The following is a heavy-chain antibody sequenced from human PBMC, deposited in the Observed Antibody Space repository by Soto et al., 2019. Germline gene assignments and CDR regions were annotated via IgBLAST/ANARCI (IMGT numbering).Heavy chain of an antibody. CDR2: ISYDGSNK. CDR3: ARDCGYFDWLLSGWGYGMDV. Sequence: PGGSLRLSCAASGFTFSSYAMHWVRQAPGKGLEWVAVISYDGSNKYYADSVKGRFTISRDNSKNTLYLQMNSLRAEDTAVYYWARDCGYFDWLLSGWGYGMDVWGQGTTVTVSS. CDR1: GFTFSSYA. J-gene: IGHJ6*02. D-gene: IGHD3-9*01. V-gene: IGHV3-30-3*01.